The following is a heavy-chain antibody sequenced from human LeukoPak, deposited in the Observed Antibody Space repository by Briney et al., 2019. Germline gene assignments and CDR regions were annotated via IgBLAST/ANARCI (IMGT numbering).Heavy chain of an antibody. J-gene: IGHJ6*02. V-gene: IGHV3-23*01. D-gene: IGHD3-3*01. CDR1: GFTFRSYA. CDR2: ISSSGHST. CDR3: ENYSRRYHYDFVGPGLSYHYGVDV. Sequence: GGSLRLSREASGFTFRSYAMNWVRQAPGKGLEWVSSISSSGHSTYYVDSVKGRFTISRDNSKNTLHLQMDSPRAEDTAVYYCENYSRRYHYDFVGPGLSYHYGVDVWGRGTPVTVSS.